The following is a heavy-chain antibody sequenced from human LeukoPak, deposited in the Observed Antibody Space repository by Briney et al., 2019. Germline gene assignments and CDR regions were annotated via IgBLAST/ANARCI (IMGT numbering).Heavy chain of an antibody. D-gene: IGHD3-3*01. J-gene: IGHJ6*02. V-gene: IGHV1-3*01. CDR2: INAGNGNT. Sequence: VSVKVSCKASGYTFTSYAMHWVRQAPGQRLEWMGWINAGNGNTKYSQKFQGRVTITRDTSASTAYMELSSLRSEDTAVYYCARVEGPITIFGVVPYGMDVWGQGTTVTVSS. CDR1: GYTFTSYA. CDR3: ARVEGPITIFGVVPYGMDV.